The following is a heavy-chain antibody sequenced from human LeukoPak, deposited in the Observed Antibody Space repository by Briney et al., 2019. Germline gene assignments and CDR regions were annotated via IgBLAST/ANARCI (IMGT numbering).Heavy chain of an antibody. CDR3: ARDRKYPTYDYVWGSYRYVDY. CDR2: ISAYNGNT. CDR1: GYTFTSYG. Sequence: GASVKVSCKASGYTFTSYGISSVRQAPGQGLEWMGWISAYNGNTNYAQKLQGRVTMTTDTSTSTAHMELRSLRSDDTAVYYCARDRKYPTYDYVWGSYRYVDYWGQGTLVTVSS. D-gene: IGHD3-16*02. V-gene: IGHV1-18*01. J-gene: IGHJ4*02.